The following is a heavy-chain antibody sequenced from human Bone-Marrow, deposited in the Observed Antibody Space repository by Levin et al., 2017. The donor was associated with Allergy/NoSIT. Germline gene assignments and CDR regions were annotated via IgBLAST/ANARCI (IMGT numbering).Heavy chain of an antibody. D-gene: IGHD2-2*01. J-gene: IGHJ4*02. CDR2: IDWDEDK. CDR1: GFSLSTSGMR. V-gene: IGHV2-70*04. CDR3: ARISSRDCSTTSCHFDY. Sequence: TLSLTCTFSGFSLSTSGMRVSWIRQPPGKALEWLARIDWDEDKSYRTSLKTRLTISKDTSKNQVVLTMTNMDPVDTATYYCARISSRDCSTTSCHFDYWGQGTLVAVSS.